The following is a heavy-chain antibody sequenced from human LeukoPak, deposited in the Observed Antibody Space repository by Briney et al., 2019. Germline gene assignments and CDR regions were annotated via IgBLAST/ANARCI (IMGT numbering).Heavy chain of an antibody. J-gene: IGHJ4*02. Sequence: GGSLRLSCAASGFTFSSYGMHWVRQAPGKGLEWVAFIRYDGSNKYYADSVKGRFTIPRDNSKNTLYLQMNSLRAEDTAVYYCAKGVDYGDYVGDYWGQGTLVTVSS. CDR1: GFTFSSYG. D-gene: IGHD4-17*01. CDR2: IRYDGSNK. V-gene: IGHV3-30*02. CDR3: AKGVDYGDYVGDY.